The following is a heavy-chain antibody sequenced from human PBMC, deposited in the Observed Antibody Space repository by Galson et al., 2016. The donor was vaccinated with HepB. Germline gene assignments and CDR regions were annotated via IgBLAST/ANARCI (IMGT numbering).Heavy chain of an antibody. CDR1: GDSIGSTSFY. V-gene: IGHV4-39*01. CDR3: ARLASHDNSGYPFFDY. Sequence: SETLSLTCTVPGDSIGSTSFYWGWIRQPPGRRLEWIGNIYYTGSTYYNSSLKSRVTISVDTSKNQFSLRLRSVTAADTAVYYCARLASHDNSGYPFFDYWGQGTMVTVSS. CDR2: IYYTGST. D-gene: IGHD3-22*01. J-gene: IGHJ4*02.